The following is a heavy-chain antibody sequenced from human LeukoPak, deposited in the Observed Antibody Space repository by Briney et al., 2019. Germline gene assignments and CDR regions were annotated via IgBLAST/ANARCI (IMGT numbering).Heavy chain of an antibody. J-gene: IGHJ5*02. D-gene: IGHD3-9*01. CDR2: ISGSGGST. CDR3: AKVQLRYFDWLLGANWFDP. Sequence: GGSLRLSCAASGFTVRINEMSWVRQAPGKGLEWVSAISGSGGSTYCADSVKGRFTISRDNSKNTLYLQMNSLRAEDTAVYYCAKVQLRYFDWLLGANWFDPWGQGTLVTVSS. CDR1: GFTVRINE. V-gene: IGHV3-23*01.